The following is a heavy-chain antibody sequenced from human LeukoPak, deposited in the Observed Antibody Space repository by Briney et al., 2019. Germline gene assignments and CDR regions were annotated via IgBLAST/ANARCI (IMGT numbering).Heavy chain of an antibody. CDR1: GFTFTSQG. Sequence: PRGSLRLSCAASGFTFTSQGMAWVRQAPAKGLEWVSAITGSGDNTYYADSVKGRFTISRNNSKNTLYLQMNSLSAEDTAVYYCAKMQGYFDLWGRGTLVTVSS. CDR2: ITGSGDNT. J-gene: IGHJ2*01. V-gene: IGHV3-23*01. CDR3: AKMQGYFDL.